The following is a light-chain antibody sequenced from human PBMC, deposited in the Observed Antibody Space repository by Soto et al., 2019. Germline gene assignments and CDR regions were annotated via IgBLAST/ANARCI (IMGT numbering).Light chain of an antibody. Sequence: DIVMTQSPATLPVSPGERATLSCRASQSVASNLAWYQQRPGQAPRLLIYGASTRATGVPVRFSGSGSGTEFTLTISSLQSEDFAVYYCHHYNNWPHTFGGGTKVEIK. J-gene: IGKJ4*01. CDR2: GAS. CDR1: QSVASN. V-gene: IGKV3-15*01. CDR3: HHYNNWPHT.